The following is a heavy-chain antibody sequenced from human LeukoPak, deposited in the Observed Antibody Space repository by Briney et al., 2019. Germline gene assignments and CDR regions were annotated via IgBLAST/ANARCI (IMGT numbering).Heavy chain of an antibody. V-gene: IGHV4-39*01. Sequence: TSETLFLTCTVSGGSIRSSSYYWGWIRQPPGKGLEWIGSIYYSGSTYYNPSLKSRVTISVDTSENEFSLKLSSVTAADTAVYYCARRRRTYYYDSSGYGYFDYWGQGTLVTVSS. CDR2: IYYSGST. CDR3: ARRRRTYYYDSSGYGYFDY. J-gene: IGHJ4*02. CDR1: GGSIRSSSYY. D-gene: IGHD3-22*01.